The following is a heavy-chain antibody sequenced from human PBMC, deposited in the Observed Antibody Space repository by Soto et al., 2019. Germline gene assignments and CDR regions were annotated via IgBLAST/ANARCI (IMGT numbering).Heavy chain of an antibody. V-gene: IGHV3-66*01. Sequence: GGSLRLSCVASGFTVSSDYMSWVRQAPGKALEWVSMIHSGDRTFYADSVKGRFTISRDNSKNTLYLQMNSLRAEDTAVYYCASNHEQQLGPDDFDYWGQGTLVTVSS. D-gene: IGHD6-13*01. J-gene: IGHJ4*02. CDR2: IHSGDRT. CDR1: GFTVSSDY. CDR3: ASNHEQQLGPDDFDY.